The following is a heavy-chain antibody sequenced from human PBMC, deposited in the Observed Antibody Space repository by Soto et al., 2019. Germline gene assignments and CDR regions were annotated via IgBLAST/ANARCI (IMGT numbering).Heavy chain of an antibody. J-gene: IGHJ6*02. CDR2: ISADGGTP. Sequence: EVQLVESGGGLVQPGGSLRLSCAASGFTFSSHWMHWFRQAPGKGLVWVSRISADGGTPAYADAVKGRFTISRDNAKNTLYLQMNNVRAEDTAVYYCLSSPRDGMDVWGQGTTVTVSS. V-gene: IGHV3-74*01. CDR3: LSSPRDGMDV. D-gene: IGHD3-16*02. CDR1: GFTFSSHW.